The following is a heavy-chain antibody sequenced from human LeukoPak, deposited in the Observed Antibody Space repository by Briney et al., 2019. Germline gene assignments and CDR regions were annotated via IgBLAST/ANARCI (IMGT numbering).Heavy chain of an antibody. D-gene: IGHD4-11*01. V-gene: IGHV3-53*04. J-gene: IGHJ6*03. CDR2: IYSGDRT. CDR3: ARDRTGQQLISRKEYYYMDV. CDR1: GFTVSAYS. Sequence: GRSLSLSCAPAGFTVSAYSMGWVRQAPGSGLEWLSLIYSGDRTYHADSLKGRFPIPRKNSKNPLYLQMNSMRAEDTAVYYCARDRTGQQLISRKEYYYMDVWGKGTTVTISS.